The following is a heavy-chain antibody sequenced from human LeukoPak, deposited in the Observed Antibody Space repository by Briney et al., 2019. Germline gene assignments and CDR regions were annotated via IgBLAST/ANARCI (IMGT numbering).Heavy chain of an antibody. Sequence: KSGGSLRLSCAASGFTFSSYSMNWVRQAPGKGLEWVSSISSSSSYIYYADSVKGRFTISRDNAKNSLYLQMNSLRAEDTAVYYCATSNLGYCSSTSCSPFDYWGQGTLVTVSS. D-gene: IGHD2-2*01. J-gene: IGHJ4*02. CDR3: ATSNLGYCSSTSCSPFDY. V-gene: IGHV3-21*01. CDR1: GFTFSSYS. CDR2: ISSSSSYI.